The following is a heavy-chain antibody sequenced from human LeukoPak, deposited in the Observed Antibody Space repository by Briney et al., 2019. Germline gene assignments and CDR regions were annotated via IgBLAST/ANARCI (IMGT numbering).Heavy chain of an antibody. V-gene: IGHV3-30*02. D-gene: IGHD2-2*01. CDR2: ILYDGSSE. J-gene: IGHJ4*02. CDR1: GFTFSDYG. Sequence: GGSLRLSCAAPGFTFSDYGIHWIRQAPGKGLEWVAFILYDGSSEFYADSVRGRFTISRDNSKNTLYLQMNSLRLEDTAVYYCVRDQAYYWGQGTLVTVSS. CDR3: VRDQAYY.